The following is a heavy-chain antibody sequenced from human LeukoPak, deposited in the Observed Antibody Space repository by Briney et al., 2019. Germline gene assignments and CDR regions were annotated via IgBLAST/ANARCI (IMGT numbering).Heavy chain of an antibody. D-gene: IGHD1-26*01. CDR1: GFTLSNYV. V-gene: IGHV3-33*08. CDR3: ARGGYSGTYYFDY. Sequence: GGSLRLSCAASGFTLSNYVMHWVRQAPGKGLEWVAVVWYDGSNIHYVDSVKGRFTISRDNSKSTLYLQMNSLTAEDTAVYYCARGGYSGTYYFDYWGQGTLVTVSS. CDR2: VWYDGSNI. J-gene: IGHJ4*02.